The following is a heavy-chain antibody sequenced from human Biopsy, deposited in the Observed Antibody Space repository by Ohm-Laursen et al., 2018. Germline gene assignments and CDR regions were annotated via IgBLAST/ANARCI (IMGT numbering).Heavy chain of an antibody. CDR2: INHRGST. CDR3: ARAVDYYDPYYYYGLDV. Sequence: GTLSLTCAVYGESFNGYYWSWIRQPPGKGLEWIGEINHRGSTNYNPSLKSRVTISVDTSKDKFSLKLRSVTAADTAVYYCARAVDYYDPYYYYGLDVWGQGTTVTVSS. CDR1: GESFNGYY. J-gene: IGHJ6*02. V-gene: IGHV4-34*01. D-gene: IGHD3-16*01.